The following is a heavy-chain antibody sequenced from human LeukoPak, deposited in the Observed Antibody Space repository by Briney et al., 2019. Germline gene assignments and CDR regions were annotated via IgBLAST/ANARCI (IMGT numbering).Heavy chain of an antibody. V-gene: IGHV1-24*01. CDR2: FDPEDGET. CDR1: GYTLTELS. CDR3: ATPGRRHYYYSMDV. J-gene: IGHJ6*03. Sequence: GASVKVSCKVSGYTLTELSMHWVRQAPGKGLEWMGGFDPEDGETIYAQKFQGRVTMTEDTSTDTAYMELSSLRSEDTAVYYCATPGRRHYYYSMDVWGKGTTVTVSS.